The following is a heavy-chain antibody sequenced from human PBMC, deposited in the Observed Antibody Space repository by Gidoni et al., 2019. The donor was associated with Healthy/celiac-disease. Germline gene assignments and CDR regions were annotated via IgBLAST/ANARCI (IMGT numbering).Heavy chain of an antibody. Sequence: QVQLVESGGGVVQPGRSRRLSCAASGFTFSSYGMHWVRQAPGKGLEWGAVIWYDGSNKYYADSVKGRFTISRDNSKNTLYLQMNSLRAEDTAVYYCARDISEYSSQIRDWYFDLWGRGTLVTVSS. V-gene: IGHV3-33*01. CDR3: ARDISEYSSQIRDWYFDL. D-gene: IGHD6-6*01. J-gene: IGHJ2*01. CDR1: GFTFSSYG. CDR2: IWYDGSNK.